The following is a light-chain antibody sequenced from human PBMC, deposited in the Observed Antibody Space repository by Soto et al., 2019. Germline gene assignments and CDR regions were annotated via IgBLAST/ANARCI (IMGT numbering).Light chain of an antibody. CDR3: GADHGSGSNFVVV. CDR1: SGYSNYK. Sequence: QSVLTQPPSASASLGASVTLTCTLSSGYSNYKVDWYQQRPGKGPRFVMREGTGGSVGSKGDGIPDRFSVLGSGLNRYLTIKNIEEEDESDYHCGADHGSGSNFVVVFGGGTKLTVL. J-gene: IGLJ2*01. CDR2: EGTGGSVG. V-gene: IGLV9-49*01.